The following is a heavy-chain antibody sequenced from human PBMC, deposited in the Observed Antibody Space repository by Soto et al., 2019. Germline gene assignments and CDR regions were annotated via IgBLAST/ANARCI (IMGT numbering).Heavy chain of an antibody. CDR3: ARAKPRIRFLEWLLGLGWFVP. J-gene: IGHJ5*02. D-gene: IGHD3-3*01. CDR1: GGSFSGYY. CDR2: INHSGST. V-gene: IGHV4-34*01. Sequence: PSETLSLTCAVYGGSFSGYYWSWIRQPPGKWLEWIGEINHSGSTNYNPSLKSRVTISVDTSKNQFSLKLSSVTAADTAVYYCARAKPRIRFLEWLLGLGWFVPWGQGXLVTVHS.